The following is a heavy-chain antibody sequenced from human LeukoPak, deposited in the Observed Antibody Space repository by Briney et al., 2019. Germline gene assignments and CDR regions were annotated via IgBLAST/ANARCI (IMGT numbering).Heavy chain of an antibody. V-gene: IGHV3-23*01. D-gene: IGHD3-10*01. CDR2: ISGSGGST. Sequence: GGSLRLSCAVSGFPFSSYAMSWVRQAPGKGLEWVSAISGSGGSTYYADSVKGRFTISRDNSKNTLYLQMNSLRAEDTAVYYCAKDDYGSGSLTFDYWGQGTLVTVSS. J-gene: IGHJ4*01. CDR1: GFPFSSYA. CDR3: AKDDYGSGSLTFDY.